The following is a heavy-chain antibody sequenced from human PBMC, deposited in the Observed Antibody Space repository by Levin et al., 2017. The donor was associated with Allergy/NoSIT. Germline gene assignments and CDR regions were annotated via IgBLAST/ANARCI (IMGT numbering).Heavy chain of an antibody. CDR3: ARESYRYYYYYGMDV. CDR2: ISSSSSYI. Sequence: LSLTCAASGFTFSSYSMNWVRQAPGKGLEWVSSISSSSSYIYYADSVKGRFTISRDNAKNSLYLQMNSLRAEDTAVYYCARESYRYYYYYGMDVWGQGTTVTVSS. V-gene: IGHV3-21*01. CDR1: GFTFSSYS. D-gene: IGHD1-14*01. J-gene: IGHJ6*02.